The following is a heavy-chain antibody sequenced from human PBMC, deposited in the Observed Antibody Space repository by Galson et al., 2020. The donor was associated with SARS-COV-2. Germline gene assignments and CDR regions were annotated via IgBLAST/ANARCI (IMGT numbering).Heavy chain of an antibody. Sequence: SQTLSLTCAVYGGSFNGYCWSWIRQPPGKGLEWIGEINHSGTTNYNPSLKSRITMSVDLSKNQFSLKLRSVTAADTAVYYCARAPDVDILTGDYADGFDFWGQATMVTV. J-gene: IGHJ3*01. CDR1: GGSFNGYC. CDR2: INHSGTT. CDR3: ARAPDVDILTGDYADGFDF. D-gene: IGHD3-9*01. V-gene: IGHV4-34*01.